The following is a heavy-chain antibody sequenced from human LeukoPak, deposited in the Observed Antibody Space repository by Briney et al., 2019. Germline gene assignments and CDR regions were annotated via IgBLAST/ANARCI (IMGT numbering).Heavy chain of an antibody. Sequence: KPSETLSLTCSVSGGSVSSYYLGWIRQSPGEGLEWIGYVYYTGSTNYNPSLKSRVTMFEDKSKNQFSLRLYSVTVADTAVYYCARHFAYSSSSYFDYWGQGSLVTVSS. CDR2: VYYTGST. CDR1: GGSVSSYY. J-gene: IGHJ4*02. V-gene: IGHV4-59*08. CDR3: ARHFAYSSSSYFDY. D-gene: IGHD6-6*01.